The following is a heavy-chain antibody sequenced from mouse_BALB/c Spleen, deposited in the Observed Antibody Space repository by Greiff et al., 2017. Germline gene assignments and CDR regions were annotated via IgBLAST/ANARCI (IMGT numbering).Heavy chain of an antibody. Sequence: QVQLQQPGAELVMPGASVKMSCKASGYTFTDYWMHWVKQRPGQGLEWIGAIDTSDSYTSYNQKFKGKATLTVDESSSTAYMQLSSLTSEDSAGYYCARSGGSSYGSYFDYWGQGTTLTVSS. CDR3: ARSGGSSYGSYFDY. D-gene: IGHD1-1*01. J-gene: IGHJ2*01. CDR1: GYTFTDYW. V-gene: IGHV1-69*01. CDR2: IDTSDSYT.